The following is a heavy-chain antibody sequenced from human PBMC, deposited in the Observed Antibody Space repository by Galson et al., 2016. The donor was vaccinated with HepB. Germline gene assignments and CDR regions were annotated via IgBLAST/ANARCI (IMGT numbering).Heavy chain of an antibody. J-gene: IGHJ4*02. CDR2: IKQDGSEK. CDR1: GFTFRSYW. Sequence: SLRLSCAASGFTFRSYWMHWVRQAPGEGLEWVANIKQDGSEKYYVDSVKGRFTISRDNAKNSLYLQINSLSAEDTAVYYCARDRGGTYSNCFDYWGQGTMVTVSS. D-gene: IGHD1-26*01. CDR3: ARDRGGTYSNCFDY. V-gene: IGHV3-7*03.